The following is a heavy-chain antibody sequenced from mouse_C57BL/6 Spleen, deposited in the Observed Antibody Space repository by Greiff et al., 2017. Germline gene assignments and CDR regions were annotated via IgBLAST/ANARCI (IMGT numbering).Heavy chain of an antibody. D-gene: IGHD2-3*01. CDR1: GYSFTGYY. Sequence: VQLQQSGPELVKPGASVKISCKASGYSFTGYYMNWVKQSPEKSLEWIGEINPSTGGTTYNQKFKAKAPLTVDKSSSTAYMQLKSLTSEDSAVYYCAREGMVRRPFAYWGQGTLVTVSA. J-gene: IGHJ3*01. V-gene: IGHV1-42*01. CDR3: AREGMVRRPFAY. CDR2: INPSTGGT.